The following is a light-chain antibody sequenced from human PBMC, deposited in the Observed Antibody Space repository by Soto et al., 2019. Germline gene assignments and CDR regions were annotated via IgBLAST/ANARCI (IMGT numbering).Light chain of an antibody. CDR1: SGHSTYA. CDR2: LDSAGRH. Sequence: QPVLTQSHSASASLGASVKLTCTLSSGHSTYAIAWHQQQPEKGPRFLMNLDSAGRHSKGDEIPDRFSGSSSGAERYLTISSLQSEDEADYYCQTWGTGFRVFGGGTKLTVL. V-gene: IGLV4-69*01. CDR3: QTWGTGFRV. J-gene: IGLJ3*02.